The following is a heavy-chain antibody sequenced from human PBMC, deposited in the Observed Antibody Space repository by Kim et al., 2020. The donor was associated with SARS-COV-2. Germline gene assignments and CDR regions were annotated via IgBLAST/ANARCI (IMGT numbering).Heavy chain of an antibody. J-gene: IGHJ5*02. D-gene: IGHD3-22*01. CDR1: GFTFSSYW. CDR3: ASVYYHDTSGYYP. CDR2: INSDGSST. V-gene: IGHV3-74*01. Sequence: GGSLRLSCAASGFTFSSYWMHWVRQAPGKGLVWVSRINSDGSSTNYADSVKGRFTISRDNAKNTLYLQMSSLRAEDTAVYYCASVYYHDTSGYYPWGQGTLVTVSS.